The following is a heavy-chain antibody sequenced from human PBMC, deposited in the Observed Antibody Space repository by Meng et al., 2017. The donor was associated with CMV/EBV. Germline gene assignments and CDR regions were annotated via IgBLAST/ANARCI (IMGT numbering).Heavy chain of an antibody. V-gene: IGHV3-23*01. J-gene: IGHJ6*02. CDR1: GFTFSSYA. Sequence: GESLKISCAASGFTFSSYAMSWVRQAPGKGLEWVSAISGSGGSTYYADPVKGRFTISRDNSKNTLYLQMNSPRAEDTAVYYCAKDGYCSSTSRQDYYNYGMDVWGQGTTVTVSS. D-gene: IGHD2-2*03. CDR3: AKDGYCSSTSRQDYYNYGMDV. CDR2: ISGSGGST.